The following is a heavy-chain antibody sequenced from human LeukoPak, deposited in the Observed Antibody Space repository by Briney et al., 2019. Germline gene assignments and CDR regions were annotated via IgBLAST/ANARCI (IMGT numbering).Heavy chain of an antibody. CDR3: ARGYDILTGYSPFFYYGMDV. CDR1: GFTFSDYY. Sequence: GGSLRLSSAASGFTFSDYYMSWIRQAPGKGLEWVSYISSSSSYTNYADSVKGRFTISRDNAKNSLYLQMNSLRAEDTAVYYCARGYDILTGYSPFFYYGMDVWGKGTTVTVSS. J-gene: IGHJ6*04. D-gene: IGHD3-9*01. CDR2: ISSSSSYT. V-gene: IGHV3-11*06.